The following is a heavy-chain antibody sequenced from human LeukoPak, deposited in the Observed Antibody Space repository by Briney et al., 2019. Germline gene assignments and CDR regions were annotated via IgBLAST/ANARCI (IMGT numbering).Heavy chain of an antibody. CDR1: GFTFSSYA. CDR3: AKDMASGIAARRSFDY. J-gene: IGHJ4*02. V-gene: IGHV3-23*01. CDR2: ISGSGGST. Sequence: GGSLRLSCAASGFTFSSYAMTWVRQAPGKGLEWVSAISGSGGSTYYADSVKGRFTISRDNSKNTLYLQMNSLRAEDTAVYYCAKDMASGIAARRSFDYWGQGTLVTVSS. D-gene: IGHD6-6*01.